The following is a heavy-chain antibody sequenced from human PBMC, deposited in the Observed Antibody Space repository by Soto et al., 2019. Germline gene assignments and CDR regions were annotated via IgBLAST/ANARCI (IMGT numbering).Heavy chain of an antibody. J-gene: IGHJ4*02. CDR2: ISSSSSYI. CDR3: ARDGTFDSNYDY. Sequence: GGSLRLSCAASGFTFDDYAMHWVRQAPGKGLEWVSGISSSSSYIYYADSVKGRFTISRDNAKNSLYLQMNSLRAEDTAVYYCARDGTFDSNYDYWGQGTLVTVSS. V-gene: IGHV3-21*01. CDR1: GFTFDDYA. D-gene: IGHD3-9*01.